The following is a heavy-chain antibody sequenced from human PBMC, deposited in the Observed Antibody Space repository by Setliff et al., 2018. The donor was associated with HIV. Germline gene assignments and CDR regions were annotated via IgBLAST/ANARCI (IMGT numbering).Heavy chain of an antibody. CDR2: IKQDESER. CDR1: DFPIKNYD. CDR3: ARGSRDDSVYRPVDY. V-gene: IGHV3-7*03. J-gene: IGHJ4*02. D-gene: IGHD3-22*01. Sequence: GGSLRLSCSGSDFPIKNYDMHWVRQVPEKGLEWVATIKQDESERHYVDAVKGRFTISRDDAKNSLYLQMNSLRAEDSAVYYCARGSRDDSVYRPVDYWGRGTLVTVSS.